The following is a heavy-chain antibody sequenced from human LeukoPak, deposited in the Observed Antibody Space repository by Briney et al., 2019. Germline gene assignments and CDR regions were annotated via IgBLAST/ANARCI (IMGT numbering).Heavy chain of an antibody. J-gene: IGHJ4*02. Sequence: SETLSLTCAVYGGSFSGYYWSWIRQPPGKGLEWIGEINHSGSTNYNPSLKSRVTISVDTSKNQFSLKLSSVTAADTAVYYCARGRGYSGYDLDYWGQGTLVTVSS. CDR1: GGSFSGYY. D-gene: IGHD5-12*01. CDR3: ARGRGYSGYDLDY. V-gene: IGHV4-34*01. CDR2: INHSGST.